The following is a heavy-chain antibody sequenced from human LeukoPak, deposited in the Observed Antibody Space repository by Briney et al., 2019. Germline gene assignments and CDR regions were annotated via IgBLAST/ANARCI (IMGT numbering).Heavy chain of an antibody. CDR2: INDRGTGT. D-gene: IGHD1-1*01. V-gene: IGHV3-23*01. J-gene: IGHJ6*03. CDR1: GFTFSKFA. CDR3: AKGLKTTVGPYMGYHYYMDV. Sequence: GGSLRLSCAASGFTFSKFALSWVRQAPGKGLEWVSTINDRGTGTYYADSVKGRFTISRDNSKNTLSLQMNGLRAEDTAVYYCAKGLKTTVGPYMGYHYYMDVWGKGTTVTVSS.